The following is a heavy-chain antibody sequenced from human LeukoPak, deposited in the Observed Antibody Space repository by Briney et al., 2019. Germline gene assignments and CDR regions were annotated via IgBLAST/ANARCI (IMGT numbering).Heavy chain of an antibody. D-gene: IGHD3-16*02. Sequence: PGGSLRLSCAASGFTFSSYWMSWVRQAPGKGLEWVANIKQDGSEQYYVDSVKGRFTISRDNAKNFLYLQMNSLRAEDTAVYYCARVSYDYVWGSYRTSPPYYFHYWGQGTLVTVFS. CDR2: IKQDGSEQ. V-gene: IGHV3-7*01. CDR1: GFTFSSYW. CDR3: ARVSYDYVWGSYRTSPPYYFHY. J-gene: IGHJ4*02.